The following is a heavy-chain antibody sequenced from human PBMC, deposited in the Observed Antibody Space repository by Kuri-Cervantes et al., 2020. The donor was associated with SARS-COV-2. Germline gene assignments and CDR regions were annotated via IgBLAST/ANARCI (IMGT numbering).Heavy chain of an antibody. CDR3: ARERPHYSSPPHGGFDP. V-gene: IGHV3-7*01. CDR1: GFTFSSYW. J-gene: IGHJ5*02. CDR2: IKQDGSEK. Sequence: GESLKISCAASGFTFSSYWMSWVRQAPGKGLEWVANIKQDGSEKYYVDSVKGRFTISRDNAKNSLYLQMNSLRAEDTAVYYCARERPHYSSPPHGGFDPWGQGTLVTVSS. D-gene: IGHD6-13*01.